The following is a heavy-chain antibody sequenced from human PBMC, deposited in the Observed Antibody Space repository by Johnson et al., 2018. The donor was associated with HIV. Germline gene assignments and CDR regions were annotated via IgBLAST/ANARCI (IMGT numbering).Heavy chain of an antibody. V-gene: IGHV3-23*04. CDR2: ARGSGTSI. CDR3: ATHFYDDSGIPAAAFHN. J-gene: IGHJ3*02. Sequence: VQLVESGGGLVQPGGSLRLSCVTSGFTFRNYAMSWVRQAPKKGLEWVSIARGSGTSIDYADPVKGRFIVSRDSSTNTLFLHMTTLRAEDTALYYCATHFYDDSGIPAAAFHNWGQGTMVTVSS. D-gene: IGHD3-22*01. CDR1: GFTFRNYA.